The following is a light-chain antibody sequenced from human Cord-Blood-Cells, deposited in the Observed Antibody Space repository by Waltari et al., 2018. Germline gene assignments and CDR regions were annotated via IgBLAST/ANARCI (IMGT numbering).Light chain of an antibody. J-gene: IGKJ2*01. Sequence: DIQMTQSPSTLSASVGDRVTITCRASQSISSWLAWYQQKPGKAPKLLIYKASSLESGVPSRFSGSGSATEFTLTISSLQPDDFATYYCQQYNSYQYTFGQGTKLEIK. CDR1: QSISSW. V-gene: IGKV1-5*03. CDR3: QQYNSYQYT. CDR2: KAS.